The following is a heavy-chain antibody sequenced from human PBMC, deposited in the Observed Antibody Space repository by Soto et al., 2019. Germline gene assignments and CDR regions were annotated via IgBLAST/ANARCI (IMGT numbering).Heavy chain of an antibody. CDR2: ISGYNGNT. J-gene: IGHJ4*02. D-gene: IGHD3-22*01. CDR1: GYTFTIYG. V-gene: IGHV1-18*04. CDR3: ARVDYYDSSGYYGY. Sequence: QVQLVQSGAEVKKPGASVNVSCKASGYTFTIYGISCVRQPPGQGLDWMGWISGYNGNTDYAQNLQDRVTLTTDASTSSVYMELRSLRSDDTAVYYFARVDYYDSSGYYGYWGQGTLITVSS.